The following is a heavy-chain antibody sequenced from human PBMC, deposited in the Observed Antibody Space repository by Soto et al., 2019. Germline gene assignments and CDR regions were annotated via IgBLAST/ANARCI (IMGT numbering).Heavy chain of an antibody. J-gene: IGHJ6*02. D-gene: IGHD2-15*01. CDR2: ISYDGSNK. V-gene: IGHV3-30-3*01. CDR1: GFTFSSYA. Sequence: PGGSLRLSCAASGFTFSSYAMHWVRQAPGKGLEWVAVISYDGSNKYYADSVKGRFTISRDNSKNTLYLQMNSLRAEDTAVYYCARDYSIVAPPNANYYYGMDVWGQGTTVTVSS. CDR3: ARDYSIVAPPNANYYYGMDV.